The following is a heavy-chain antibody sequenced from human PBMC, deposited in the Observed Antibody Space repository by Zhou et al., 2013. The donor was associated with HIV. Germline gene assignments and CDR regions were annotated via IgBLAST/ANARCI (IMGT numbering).Heavy chain of an antibody. Sequence: QVQLVQSGAELKKPGASVKVSCKASGYTFTSYDINWVRQATGQGLEWMGWMNLNSGDTGSAQKFQGRVTITRDNSISTAFMELSSLRSEDTAVYYCARGGKGYCTSTSCYDGSDWYFDLWGRGTLVTVSS. J-gene: IGHJ2*01. D-gene: IGHD2-2*01. CDR1: GYTFTSYD. CDR3: ARGGKGYCTSTSCYDGSDWYFDL. CDR2: MNLNSGDT. V-gene: IGHV1-8*03.